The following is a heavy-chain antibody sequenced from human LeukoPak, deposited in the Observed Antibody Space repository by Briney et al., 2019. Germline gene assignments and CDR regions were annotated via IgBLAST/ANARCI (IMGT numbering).Heavy chain of an antibody. CDR3: ALARSEYHYGMDV. V-gene: IGHV6-1*01. CDR1: GDIVSSISVA. J-gene: IGHJ6*02. Sequence: SQTLSLTCAISGDIVSSISVAWNWIRQSPSIGLEWLGRTYYRSKWYYYYAVSVKVRININPDQSKIQFSLQLNSVTPEDTAVYYCALARSEYHYGMDVWGQGTTVTVSS. CDR2: TYYRSKWYY.